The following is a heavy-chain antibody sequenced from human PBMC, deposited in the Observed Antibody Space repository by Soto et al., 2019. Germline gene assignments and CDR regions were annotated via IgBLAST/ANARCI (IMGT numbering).Heavy chain of an antibody. J-gene: IGHJ4*02. CDR3: ARSFHYYDSSGYYYFDY. V-gene: IGHV4-38-2*01. CDR1: GYSISSGYY. Sequence: SETLSLTCAVSGYSISSGYYWGWIRQPPGKGLEWIGSIYHSGSTYYNPSLKSRVTISVDTSKNQFSLKLSSVTAADTAVYYCARSFHYYDSSGYYYFDYWGQGTLVTVSS. D-gene: IGHD3-22*01. CDR2: IYHSGST.